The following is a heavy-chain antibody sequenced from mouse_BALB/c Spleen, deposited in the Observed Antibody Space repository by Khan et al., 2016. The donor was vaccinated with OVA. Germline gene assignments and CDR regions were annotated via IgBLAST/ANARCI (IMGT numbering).Heavy chain of an antibody. V-gene: IGHV1S81*02. Sequence: QVQLQQSGAELVKPGASVKLSCKASGYTFTSYYIYWVKQRPGQGLEWIGEINPSNGGSNFNEKFKNKATLTVDKSSSTTYMQLSSLTSEDSAVYYCRRGGYSSFAYWGQGTLVTVSA. CDR3: RRGGYSSFAY. CDR2: INPSNGGS. CDR1: GYTFTSYY. D-gene: IGHD1-3*01. J-gene: IGHJ3*01.